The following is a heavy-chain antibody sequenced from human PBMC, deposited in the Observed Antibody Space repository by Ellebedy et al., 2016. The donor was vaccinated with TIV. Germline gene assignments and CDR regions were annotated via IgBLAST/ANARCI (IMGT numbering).Heavy chain of an antibody. J-gene: IGHJ4*02. Sequence: GESLKISXAASGFTFSSSWMSWLRQAPGKGLEWVAVISSDGSNKDYAVSLKGRFTLSRDNSKNTLYLQMNSLRGEDTAVYYCARDLYTNSWYWGYWGQGTLVTVSS. CDR2: ISSDGSNK. CDR1: GFTFSSSW. V-gene: IGHV3-30-3*01. D-gene: IGHD6-13*01. CDR3: ARDLYTNSWYWGY.